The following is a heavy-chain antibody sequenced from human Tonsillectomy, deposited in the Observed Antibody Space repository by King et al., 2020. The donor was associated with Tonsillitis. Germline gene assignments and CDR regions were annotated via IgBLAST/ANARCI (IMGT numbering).Heavy chain of an antibody. Sequence: VQLVESGGGVVQPGRSLRLSCAASEFTFSSYGMHWVRQAPGKGLEWVAVISYDGSNKSYADSVKGRFTISRDNSKNTLDLQMNSLRAEDTAVYYCAKDLGYYYGVDVWGQGTTVTVSS. J-gene: IGHJ6*02. V-gene: IGHV3-30*18. CDR1: EFTFSSYG. D-gene: IGHD1-26*01. CDR3: AKDLGYYYGVDV. CDR2: ISYDGSNK.